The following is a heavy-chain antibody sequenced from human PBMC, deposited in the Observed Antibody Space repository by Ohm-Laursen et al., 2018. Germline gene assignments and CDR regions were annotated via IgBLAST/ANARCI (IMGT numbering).Heavy chain of an antibody. V-gene: IGHV3-33*01. Sequence: SLRLSCAAPGFTFSSYGMHWVRQAPGKGLEWVAGIWHYGSNKYYEESVKGRFTISRDNSKNTLYLQMNSLRAEDTAVYYCVRDGHSGSDQAAFDYWGQGTLVTVSS. J-gene: IGHJ4*02. D-gene: IGHD1-26*01. CDR3: VRDGHSGSDQAAFDY. CDR2: IWHYGSNK. CDR1: GFTFSSYG.